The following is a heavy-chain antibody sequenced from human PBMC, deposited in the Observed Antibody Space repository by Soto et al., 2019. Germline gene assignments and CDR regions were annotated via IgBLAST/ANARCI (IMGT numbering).Heavy chain of an antibody. CDR1: GGSISNYY. J-gene: IGHJ2*01. CDR3: VRDPSYGYRYFDL. D-gene: IGHD5-18*01. Sequence: SETLSLTCTVTGGSISNYYWNWIRQPQGKGLEWIGNIYYSGSTNYNPSFEGRVTMSVDTSKNQFSMKLTSVTAADTAVYFCVRDPSYGYRYFDLWGRGTLVTVSS. V-gene: IGHV4-59*01. CDR2: IYYSGST.